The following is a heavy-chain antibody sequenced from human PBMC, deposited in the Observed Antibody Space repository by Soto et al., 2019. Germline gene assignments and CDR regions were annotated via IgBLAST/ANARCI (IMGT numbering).Heavy chain of an antibody. CDR1: GFTFSSYW. Sequence: EVQLVESGGGLVKPGGSLRLSCAASGFTFSSYWMHWFRQAPGKGLVGVSRINSDGSSTSYADSVKGRFTISRDNAKNTLYLQMNSLRAEDTAVYYCVRTSLVVAAATREDYWGQGTLVTVSS. CDR2: INSDGSST. J-gene: IGHJ4*02. D-gene: IGHD2-15*01. CDR3: VRTSLVVAAATREDY. V-gene: IGHV3-74*01.